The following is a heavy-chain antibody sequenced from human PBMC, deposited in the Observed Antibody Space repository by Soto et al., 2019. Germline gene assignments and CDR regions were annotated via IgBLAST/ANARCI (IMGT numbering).Heavy chain of an antibody. CDR1: GFDFSNSA. J-gene: IGHJ4*02. V-gene: IGHV3-23*01. D-gene: IGHD3-10*01. CDR2: ISAGSEST. Sequence: EVRLLESGGGLAQPGGSLRLSCAASGFDFSNSALSWVRQAPGKRLEWVSSISAGSESTYYADSVRGRFFISRDNSKNTLFLQMNSLRAEDKAVYYCAKDGFGLVIIYFLDFWGQGAVVAVSS. CDR3: AKDGFGLVIIYFLDF.